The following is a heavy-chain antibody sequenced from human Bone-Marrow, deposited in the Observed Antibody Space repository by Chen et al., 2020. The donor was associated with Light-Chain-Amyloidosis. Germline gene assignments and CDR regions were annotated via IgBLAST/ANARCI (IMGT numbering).Heavy chain of an antibody. CDR1: GYTFPNYW. V-gene: IGHV5-51*01. CDR2: IYPDDSDA. J-gene: IGHJ4*02. CDR3: ARRRDGYNFDY. Sequence: EVQREQSGPEVKKPGESLKSSCKGSGYTFPNYWIGWVRQMPGKGLEWMGVIYPDDSDARYSPSFEGQVTISADKSITTAYLQWRSLKASDTAMYYCARRRDGYNFDYWGQGTLVTVSS. D-gene: IGHD5-12*01.